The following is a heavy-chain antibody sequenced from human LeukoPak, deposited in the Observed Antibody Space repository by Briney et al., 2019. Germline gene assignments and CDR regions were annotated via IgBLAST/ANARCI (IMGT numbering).Heavy chain of an antibody. CDR2: IIPIFGTA. V-gene: IGHV1-69*05. CDR3: ARCEYYDFWRGSEGYYYYMDV. D-gene: IGHD3-3*01. CDR1: GGTFSSYA. J-gene: IGHJ6*03. Sequence: SVKVSCKASGGTFSSYAISWVRQAPGQGLEWMGGIIPIFGTANYAQKFQGRVAITTDESTSTAYMELSSLRSEDTAVYYCARCEYYDFWRGSEGYYYYMDVWGKGTTVTVSS.